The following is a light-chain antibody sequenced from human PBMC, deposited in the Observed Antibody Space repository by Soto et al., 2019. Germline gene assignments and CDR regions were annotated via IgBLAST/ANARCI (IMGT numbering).Light chain of an antibody. V-gene: IGLV2-14*01. CDR3: NSYTSSSARV. CDR2: EVR. Sequence: QSALTQPASVSGSPGQSITISCTGTSSDVGGYNFVSWYQQYPGKAPKVIIYEVRNRPSGVSHRFSGSKSGNTASLTISGLQAEDEADYYCNSYTSSSARVFGGGTKVTVL. J-gene: IGLJ3*02. CDR1: SSDVGGYNF.